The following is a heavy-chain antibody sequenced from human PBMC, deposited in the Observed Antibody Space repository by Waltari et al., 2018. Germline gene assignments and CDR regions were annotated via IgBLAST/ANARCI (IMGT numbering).Heavy chain of an antibody. CDR1: GFTFDDYA. V-gene: IGHV3-9*03. D-gene: IGHD3-3*01. CDR2: ISWNSGSI. J-gene: IGHJ4*02. CDR3: AKASGRFLEWLPGGFDY. Sequence: EVQLVESGGGLVQPGRSLRLSCAASGFTFDDYAMHWVRQAPGKGLEWVSGISWNSGSIGYADSVKGRFTISRDNAKNSLYLQMNSLRAEDMALYYCAKASGRFLEWLPGGFDYWGQGTLVTVSS.